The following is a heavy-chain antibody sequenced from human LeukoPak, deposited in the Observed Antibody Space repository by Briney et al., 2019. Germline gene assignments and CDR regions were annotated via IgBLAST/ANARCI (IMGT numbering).Heavy chain of an antibody. J-gene: IGHJ4*02. CDR1: GFTFSSYA. CDR2: ISGSGGST. D-gene: IGHD2-15*01. CDR3: AKRCPSCSGGSCYHYFDY. V-gene: IGHV3-23*01. Sequence: GGSLRLSCAASGFTFSSYAISWVRQAPGKGLEWVSAISGSGGSTYYADSVKGRFTISRDNSKNTLYLQMNSLRAEDTAVYYCAKRCPSCSGGSCYHYFDYWGQGTLVTVSS.